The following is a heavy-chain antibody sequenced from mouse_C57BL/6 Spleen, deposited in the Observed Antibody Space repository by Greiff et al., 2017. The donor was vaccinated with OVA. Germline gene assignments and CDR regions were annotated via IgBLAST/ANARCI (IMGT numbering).Heavy chain of an antibody. CDR3: ARNRGTPYYFDY. J-gene: IGHJ2*01. V-gene: IGHV1-80*01. CDR1: GYAFSSYW. Sequence: VQLVESGAELVKPGASVKISCKASGYAFSSYWMNWVKQRPGKGLEWIGQIYPGDGDTNYNGKFKGKATLTADKSSSTAYMQLSSLTSEDSAVYFCARNRGTPYYFDYWGQGTTLTVSS. D-gene: IGHD2-14*01. CDR2: IYPGDGDT.